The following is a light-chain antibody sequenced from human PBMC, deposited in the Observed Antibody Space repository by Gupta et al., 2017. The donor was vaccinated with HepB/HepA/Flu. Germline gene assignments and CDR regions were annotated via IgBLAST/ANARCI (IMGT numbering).Light chain of an antibody. J-gene: IGKJ4*01. V-gene: IGKV2-28*01. CDR1: QSLLHSNGNNY. CDR3: MQSLQTPLT. CDR2: LGS. Sequence: DIVMSQSPFSLPVTPGEPASISCRSSQSLLHSNGNNYVDWYLQKPGQSPQLLINLGSIRASGVPDRFSGSGSGTDFTLKISRVEAEDVGVYYCMQSLQTPLTFGGGTKVEIK.